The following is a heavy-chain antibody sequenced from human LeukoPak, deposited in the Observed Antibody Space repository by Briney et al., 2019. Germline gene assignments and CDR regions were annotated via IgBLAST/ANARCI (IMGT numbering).Heavy chain of an antibody. CDR3: ASNSITMVRGVYYNGGHVGSGYYYMDV. Sequence: SQTLSLTCAISGDSVSSNSAAWNWIRQSPSRGLEGLGRTYYRSKWYNDYALSVKSRITINPDTSKNQFSLQLNSVTPEDTAVYYCASNSITMVRGVYYNGGHVGSGYYYMDVWGKGTTVTVSS. J-gene: IGHJ6*03. CDR1: GDSVSSNSAA. D-gene: IGHD3-10*01. V-gene: IGHV6-1*01. CDR2: TYYRSKWYN.